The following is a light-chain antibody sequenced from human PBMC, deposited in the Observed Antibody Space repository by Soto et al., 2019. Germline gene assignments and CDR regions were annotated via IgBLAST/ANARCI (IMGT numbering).Light chain of an antibody. CDR3: QVWVRSNDHFWV. CDR1: NIGSKS. J-gene: IGLJ3*02. V-gene: IGLV3-21*04. Sequence: SYVLTQPPPVSVAPGKTARVTCEGNNIGSKSVHWYQQKPVQAPVLVIFYDSDRPSGIPDRFSGSNSGNTATLTIRWVEAGDEADYYCQVWVRSNDHFWVFGGGTKLTVL. CDR2: YDS.